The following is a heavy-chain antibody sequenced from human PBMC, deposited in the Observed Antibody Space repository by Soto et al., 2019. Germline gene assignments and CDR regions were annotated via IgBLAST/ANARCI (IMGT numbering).Heavy chain of an antibody. V-gene: IGHV3-30*18. Sequence: QVQLVESGGGVVQPGRSLRLSCAASGFTFSSYGMHWVRQAPGKGLEWVAVISYDGSNKYYADSVKGRFTISRDNSKNTLYLQMNSLRAEDTAVYYCAKARGVTFDYWGQGTLVTVSS. CDR2: ISYDGSNK. J-gene: IGHJ4*02. D-gene: IGHD3-10*01. CDR3: AKARGVTFDY. CDR1: GFTFSSYG.